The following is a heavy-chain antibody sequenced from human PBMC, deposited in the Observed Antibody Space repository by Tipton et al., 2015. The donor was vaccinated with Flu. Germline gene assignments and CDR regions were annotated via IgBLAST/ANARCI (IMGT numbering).Heavy chain of an antibody. D-gene: IGHD3-16*02. Sequence: TLSLTCAVSGYSISSGYYWGWIRQPPGKGLEWIGGIYHSGSTYYNPSLKSRVTISVDTSKNQFSLKLSSVTAADTAVYYCAGSMITFGGVIVTPFDPWGQGALVTVSS. V-gene: IGHV4-38-2*01. CDR2: IYHSGST. J-gene: IGHJ5*02. CDR3: AGSMITFGGVIVTPFDP. CDR1: GYSISSGYY.